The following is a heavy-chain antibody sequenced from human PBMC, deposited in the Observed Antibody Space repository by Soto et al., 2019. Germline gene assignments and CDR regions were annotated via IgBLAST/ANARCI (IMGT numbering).Heavy chain of an antibody. Sequence: QVQLQESGPGLVKPSQTVALTCAVSGGSISTAGYYWTWIRQHPGGGLEWIGAIYYTGTTYYNPSLRSRETISVDTSRNQFSLNLQSATAADTALYYCARESGENWTYEAHWGQGTLVTVSS. CDR3: ARESGENWTYEAH. D-gene: IGHD1-7*01. CDR2: IYYTGTT. J-gene: IGHJ1*01. CDR1: GGSISTAGYY. V-gene: IGHV4-31*11.